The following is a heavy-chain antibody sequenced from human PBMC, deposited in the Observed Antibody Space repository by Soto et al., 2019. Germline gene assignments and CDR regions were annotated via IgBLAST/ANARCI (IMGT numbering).Heavy chain of an antibody. V-gene: IGHV3-30*18. CDR3: AKDRGDFWSGSLDYGMDV. Sequence: PVGSLRLSCAASGFTFSSYGMHWVRQAPGKGLEWVAVISYDGSNKYYADSVKGRFTISRDNSKNTLYLQMNSLRAEDTAVYYCAKDRGDFWSGSLDYGMDVWGQGTTVTVSS. D-gene: IGHD3-3*01. CDR1: GFTFSSYG. CDR2: ISYDGSNK. J-gene: IGHJ6*02.